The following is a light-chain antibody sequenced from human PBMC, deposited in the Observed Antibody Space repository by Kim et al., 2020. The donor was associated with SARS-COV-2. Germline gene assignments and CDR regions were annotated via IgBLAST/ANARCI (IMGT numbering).Light chain of an antibody. J-gene: IGLJ1*01. CDR2: HDS. CDR1: NIGSKN. V-gene: IGLV3-21*04. Sequence: APGEEAKIPCAGNNIGSKNVQWYQQKAGQAPVLVISHDSDRPSEIPDRFSGSNSGNTATLTISGVEAGDEADYYCQVWDGSTDHYVFGTGTKVTVL. CDR3: QVWDGSTDHYV.